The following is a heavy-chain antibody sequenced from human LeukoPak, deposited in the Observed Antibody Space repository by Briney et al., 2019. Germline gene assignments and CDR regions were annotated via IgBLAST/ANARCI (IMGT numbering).Heavy chain of an antibody. V-gene: IGHV4-30-4*08. CDR1: GGPISSGDYY. D-gene: IGHD5-12*01. CDR3: ARGLRRGNWFDP. J-gene: IGHJ5*02. CDR2: IYYSGST. Sequence: SQTLSLTCTVSGGPISSGDYYWSWIRQPPGKGLGGIGYIYYSGSTYCDPSIKSPVTISVDPSKNQFSLKLSSVTAADTAVYYCARGLRRGNWFDPWGQGTLVTVSS.